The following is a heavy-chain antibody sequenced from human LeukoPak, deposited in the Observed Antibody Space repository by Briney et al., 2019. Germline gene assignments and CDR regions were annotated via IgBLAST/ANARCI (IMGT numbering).Heavy chain of an antibody. CDR3: ARDAGYGSGSPYFDY. V-gene: IGHV3-30*04. J-gene: IGHJ4*02. CDR2: ISYDGSNK. CDR1: GYTFSSYA. Sequence: GGSLRLSCAVSGYTFSSYAMHWVRQAPGKGLEWVAVISYDGSNKYYADSVKGRFTISRDNSKNTLYLQMNSLRAEDTAVYYCARDAGYGSGSPYFDYWGQGTLVTVSS. D-gene: IGHD3-10*01.